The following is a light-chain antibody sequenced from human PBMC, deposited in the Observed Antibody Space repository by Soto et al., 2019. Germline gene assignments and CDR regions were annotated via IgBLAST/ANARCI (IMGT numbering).Light chain of an antibody. V-gene: IGKV3-20*01. Sequence: EIVLTQSPGTLSLSPWEIATLSCRASQSVSSSYLAWYQQKPGQAPRLLIYGASSRATGIPDRFSGSGSGTDFTLTISRLEPEDFAVYYCQQYINWPPITFGHGTRLEIK. CDR3: QQYINWPPIT. CDR1: QSVSSSY. J-gene: IGKJ5*01. CDR2: GAS.